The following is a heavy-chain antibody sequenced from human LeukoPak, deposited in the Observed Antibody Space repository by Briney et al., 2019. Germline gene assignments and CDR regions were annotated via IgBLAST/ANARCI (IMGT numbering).Heavy chain of an antibody. J-gene: IGHJ6*03. CDR1: GGSLSSYY. CDR2: IYYSGST. CDR3: ARVSSYDFWSGSYYYYYYMDV. V-gene: IGHV4-59*01. Sequence: SETLSLTCTVSGGSLSSYYWSWIRQPPGKGLEWIGYIYYSGSTNYNPSLKSRVTISVDTSKNQFSLKLSSVTAADTAVYYCARVSSYDFWSGSYYYYYYMDVWGKGTTVTVSS. D-gene: IGHD3-3*01.